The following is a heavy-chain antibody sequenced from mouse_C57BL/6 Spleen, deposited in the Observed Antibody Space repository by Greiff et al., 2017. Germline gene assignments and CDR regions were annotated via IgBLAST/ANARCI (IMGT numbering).Heavy chain of an antibody. J-gene: IGHJ1*03. CDR2: IYPRSGNT. Sequence: VQLQQSGAELARPGASVKLSCKASGYTFTSYGISWVKQRTGQGLEWIGEIYPRSGNTYYNEKFKGKATLTADKSSSTAYMELRSLTSEDSAVYFGARSDYYGSSYGYFDVWGTGTTVTVSS. D-gene: IGHD1-1*01. CDR1: GYTFTSYG. CDR3: ARSDYYGSSYGYFDV. V-gene: IGHV1-81*01.